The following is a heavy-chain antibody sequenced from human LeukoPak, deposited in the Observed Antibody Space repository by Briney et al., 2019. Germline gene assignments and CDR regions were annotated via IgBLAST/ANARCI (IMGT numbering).Heavy chain of an antibody. CDR2: INTDGSSI. Sequence: GGSLRLSCAASGFTFSSHWMEWVRQVPGKGLVWVSRINTDGSSIGYADSVKGRFTISRDNAKNSLYLQMNSLRAEDTAVYYCAELGITMIGGVWGKGTTVTISS. D-gene: IGHD3-10*02. V-gene: IGHV3-74*01. J-gene: IGHJ6*04. CDR1: GFTFSSHW. CDR3: AELGITMIGGV.